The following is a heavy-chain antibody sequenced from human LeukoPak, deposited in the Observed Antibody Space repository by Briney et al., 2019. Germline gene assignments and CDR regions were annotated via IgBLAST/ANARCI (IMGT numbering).Heavy chain of an antibody. V-gene: IGHV3-9*01. Sequence: SLRLSCAASGFTFDDYAMHWVRQAPGKGLEWVSGISWNSGSIGYADSVKGRFTISRDNAKNSLYLQRNSLRAEDTALYYCAKDMLGFIAVAGIFDYWGQGTLVTVSS. J-gene: IGHJ4*02. D-gene: IGHD6-19*01. CDR3: AKDMLGFIAVAGIFDY. CDR2: ISWNSGSI. CDR1: GFTFDDYA.